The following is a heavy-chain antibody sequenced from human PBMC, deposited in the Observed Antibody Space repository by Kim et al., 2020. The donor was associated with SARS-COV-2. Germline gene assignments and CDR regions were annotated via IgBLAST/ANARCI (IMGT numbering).Heavy chain of an antibody. CDR1: GGSISSSSYY. V-gene: IGHV4-39*01. CDR2: IYYSGST. CDR3: ASFDFDWLLDNWFDP. Sequence: SETLSLTCTVSGGSISSSSYYWGWIRQPPGKGLEWIGSIYYSGSTYYNPSLKSRVTISVDTSKNQFSLKLSSVTAADTAVYYCASFDFDWLLDNWFDPWGQGTLVTVSS. D-gene: IGHD3-9*01. J-gene: IGHJ5*02.